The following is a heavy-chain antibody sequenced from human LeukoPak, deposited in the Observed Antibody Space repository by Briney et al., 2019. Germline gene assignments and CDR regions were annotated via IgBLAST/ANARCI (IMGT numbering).Heavy chain of an antibody. CDR3: VAEMTASAAFDI. D-gene: IGHD2-21*02. CDR2: LHHTGRN. V-gene: IGHV4-39*01. Sequence: SETLSLTCTVSGDSLTSSSHYWGWIRQPPGKRLQWVASLHHTGRNYSNAALKSRVSISMGTAKSQFSLKVNSVTAADSGVYYCVAEMTASAAFDIWGQGTMVAVSS. J-gene: IGHJ3*02. CDR1: GDSLTSSSHY.